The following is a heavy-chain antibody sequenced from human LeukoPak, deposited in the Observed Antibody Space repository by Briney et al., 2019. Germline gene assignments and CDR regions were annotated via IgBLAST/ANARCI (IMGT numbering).Heavy chain of an antibody. V-gene: IGHV1-24*01. CDR2: FDPADGET. CDR1: GYTLNELS. Sequence: ASVKVSCKVSGYTLNELSMHWVRQAPGEGLEWMGGFDPADGETVYAHRFQGRLTMTEDTSTNTGYMELTSLRSEDTAVYYCAADGGGLSSVVTPRSSPFDYWGQGTLVTVSS. D-gene: IGHD4-23*01. J-gene: IGHJ4*02. CDR3: AADGGGLSSVVTPRSSPFDY.